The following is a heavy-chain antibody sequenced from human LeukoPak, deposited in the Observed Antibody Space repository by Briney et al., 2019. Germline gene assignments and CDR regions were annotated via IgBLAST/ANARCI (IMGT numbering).Heavy chain of an antibody. D-gene: IGHD2-15*01. CDR2: ISAYNGDT. Sequence: GASVKVSCKASGYTFTNYGITWVRQAPGQGLEWMGWISAYNGDTNYAQRFQGRVTMTTDTSTSTAYMELRSLRSDDTAVYYCARVVVYCSGGSCYSGWVDYWGQGTLVTVSS. V-gene: IGHV1-18*01. CDR3: ARVVVYCSGGSCYSGWVDY. J-gene: IGHJ4*02. CDR1: GYTFTNYG.